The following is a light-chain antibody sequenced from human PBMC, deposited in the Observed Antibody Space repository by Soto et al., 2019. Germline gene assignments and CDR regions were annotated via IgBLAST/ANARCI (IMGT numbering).Light chain of an antibody. CDR2: DVS. J-gene: IGLJ1*01. CDR1: SSDVGGYNY. CDR3: FSYAGTDV. Sequence: QSALTQPRSVSGSPGQSVTISCTGTSSDVGGYNYVSWYQQHPGKAPKLMIYDVSKRPSGVADRFSGSKCGNTASLTISGLQAEDEADYYCFSYAGTDVFGTGTKVTVL. V-gene: IGLV2-11*01.